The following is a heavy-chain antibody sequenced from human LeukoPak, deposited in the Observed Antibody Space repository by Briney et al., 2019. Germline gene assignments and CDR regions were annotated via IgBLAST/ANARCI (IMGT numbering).Heavy chain of an antibody. CDR1: GYTFTGYY. CDR3: ARTGYSGYDPAIDY. CDR2: ISPNSGGT. J-gene: IGHJ4*02. D-gene: IGHD5-12*01. Sequence: ASVKVSCKASGYTFTGYYMHWVRQAPGQGLEWMGWISPNSGGTNYAQKFQGRVTMTRDTSISTAYMELSRLRSDDTAVYYCARTGYSGYDPAIDYWGQGTLVTVSS. V-gene: IGHV1-2*02.